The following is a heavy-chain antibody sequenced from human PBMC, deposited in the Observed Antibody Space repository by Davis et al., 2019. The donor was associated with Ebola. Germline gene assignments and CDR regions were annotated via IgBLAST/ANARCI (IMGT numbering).Heavy chain of an antibody. CDR3: ARRGYSSAFGYYYAMDV. CDR2: IDPPDSYT. D-gene: IGHD6-19*01. J-gene: IGHJ6*02. CDR1: GYSFTSYW. V-gene: IGHV5-10-1*01. Sequence: PGGSLRLSCKGSGYSFTSYWIAWVRQMPGKGLEWMGRIDPPDSYTTYSPSFQGHVTISVDRDISTAYLQWSSLKASDTAIYYCARRGYSSAFGYYYAMDVWGQGTTVTVSS.